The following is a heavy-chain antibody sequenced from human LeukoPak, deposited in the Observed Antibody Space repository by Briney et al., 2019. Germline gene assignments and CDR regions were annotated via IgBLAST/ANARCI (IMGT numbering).Heavy chain of an antibody. CDR3: ASRIGYDNSSYNN. J-gene: IGHJ4*02. D-gene: IGHD3-22*01. V-gene: IGHV3-23*01. CDR1: GFSFSSYA. CDR2: ISVSGGSQ. Sequence: GGALRLSCAASGFSFSSYAMGWVRQAPGKGVEWVSAISVSGGSQYYAASVKGRFTSSRDNAKNSLYLQMNSLRAEDTAVYYCASRIGYDNSSYNNWGQGTLFTVSS.